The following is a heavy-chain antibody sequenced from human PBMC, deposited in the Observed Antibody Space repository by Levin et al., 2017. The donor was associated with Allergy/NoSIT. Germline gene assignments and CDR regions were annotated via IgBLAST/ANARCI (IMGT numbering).Heavy chain of an antibody. CDR3: AKAPLTHYAMDV. V-gene: IGHV3-30*18. CDR2: IPHDGSYK. CDR1: GFTFSRSG. Sequence: LSLTCAASGFTFSRSGMNWVRQAPGKGLEWVAVIPHDGSYKFYADSVKGRFTISRDNSKNTLYLQINSLRVEDTAVYYCAKAPLTHYAMDVWGQGTTVTVSS. J-gene: IGHJ6*02.